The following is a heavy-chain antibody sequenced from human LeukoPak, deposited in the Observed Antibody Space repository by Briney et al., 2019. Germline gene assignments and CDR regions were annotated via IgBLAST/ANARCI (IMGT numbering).Heavy chain of an antibody. Sequence: ASVKVSCKASGYTFTGYYMHWVRQAPGQGLEWMGWINSNSGATDYAQKFQGRVTMTRDTSISTAYMELSSLRSDDTAVYYCARGSRSSWGAPDYYYYMDVWGKGTTVTVPS. CDR3: ARGSRSSWGAPDYYYYMDV. CDR1: GYTFTGYY. J-gene: IGHJ6*03. CDR2: INSNSGAT. V-gene: IGHV1-2*02. D-gene: IGHD3-16*01.